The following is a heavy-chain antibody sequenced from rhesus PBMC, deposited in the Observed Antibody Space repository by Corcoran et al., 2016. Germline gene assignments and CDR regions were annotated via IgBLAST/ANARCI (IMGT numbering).Heavy chain of an antibody. CDR3: AGDDGSGWYYWYFDL. V-gene: IGHV4-73*01. CDR2: FYGNSAST. Sequence: QVKLQQWGEGLVKPSETLSLTCAVYGGSISGYYYWSWIRQPPGKGLEWIGNFYGNSASTNYNPSRKNRVTVSKDASKNQFSMKLSSVTAAGTAVYYCAGDDGSGWYYWYFDLWGPRTPITISS. CDR1: GGSISGYYY. D-gene: IGHD6-31*01. J-gene: IGHJ2*01.